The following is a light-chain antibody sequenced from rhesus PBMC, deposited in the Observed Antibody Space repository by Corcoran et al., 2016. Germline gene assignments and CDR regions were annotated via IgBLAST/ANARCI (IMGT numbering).Light chain of an antibody. CDR1: QDISSW. CDR2: GAS. Sequence: DIQMTQSPSSLSASVGDTVTITCRASQDISSWLAWYQQKPGKAPNLLIYGASSLQSGGPSRFSGSGSGTECTLTISNFQSDDCVSYYCQQYNSRPFSFGGGTKVELK. V-gene: IGKV1-22*01. J-gene: IGKJ4*01. CDR3: QQYNSRPFS.